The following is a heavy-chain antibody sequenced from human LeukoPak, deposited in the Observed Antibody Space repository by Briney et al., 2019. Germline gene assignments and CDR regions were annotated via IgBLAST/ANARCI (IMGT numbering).Heavy chain of an antibody. CDR1: GYTFTSYY. Sequence: GASVKVSCKASGYTFTSYYMHWVRQAPGQGLEWMGIINPSGGSTSDAQKFQGRVTMARDTSASTVYMELSSLTSEDTAVYYCARGPLGSSSWYFLDPYFDYWGQGTLVTVSS. CDR3: ARGPLGSSSWYFLDPYFDY. V-gene: IGHV1-46*01. CDR2: INPSGGST. D-gene: IGHD6-13*01. J-gene: IGHJ4*02.